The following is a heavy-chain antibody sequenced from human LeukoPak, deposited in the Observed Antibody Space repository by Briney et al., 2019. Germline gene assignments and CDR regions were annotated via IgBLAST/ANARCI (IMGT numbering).Heavy chain of an antibody. J-gene: IGHJ4*02. CDR3: AKGGGYSYGYVPH. Sequence: GGALRLSCAASGFTFTSYWMSWVRQAPGKGLEWVANIKQDVSEKYYVDSVKGRLTISRDNSKNTLNLQMNGLRAEDTAVYYCAKGGGYSYGYVPHWGQGTLVTVSS. D-gene: IGHD5-18*01. CDR2: IKQDVSEK. CDR1: GFTFTSYW. V-gene: IGHV3-7*03.